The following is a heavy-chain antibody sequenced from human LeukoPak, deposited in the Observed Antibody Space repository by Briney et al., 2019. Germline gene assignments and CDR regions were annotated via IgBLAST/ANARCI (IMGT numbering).Heavy chain of an antibody. Sequence: QPGGSLRLSCAASGFTFSSYGMHWVRQAPGKGLEWVAFIRYDGSNKYYADSVKGRSTISRDNSKNTLYLQMNSLRAEDTAVYYCAKERVDGLLWFGELAYFDYWGQGTLVTVSS. J-gene: IGHJ4*02. D-gene: IGHD3-10*01. CDR2: IRYDGSNK. CDR1: GFTFSSYG. V-gene: IGHV3-30*02. CDR3: AKERVDGLLWFGELAYFDY.